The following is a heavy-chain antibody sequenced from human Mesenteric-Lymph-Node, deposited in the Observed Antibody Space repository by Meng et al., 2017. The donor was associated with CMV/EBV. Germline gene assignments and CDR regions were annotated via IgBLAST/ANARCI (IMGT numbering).Heavy chain of an antibody. Sequence: SVKVSCKASGGTFSSYAISWVRQAPGQGLEWMGGIIPIFGTANYAQKFQGRVTITTDESTSTAYMELSSLRSEDTAVYYCARDPGYCSSTSCYDWFDPWGQGTLVTVSS. J-gene: IGHJ5*02. CDR2: IIPIFGTA. D-gene: IGHD2-2*01. CDR3: ARDPGYCSSTSCYDWFDP. V-gene: IGHV1-69*05. CDR1: GGTFSSYA.